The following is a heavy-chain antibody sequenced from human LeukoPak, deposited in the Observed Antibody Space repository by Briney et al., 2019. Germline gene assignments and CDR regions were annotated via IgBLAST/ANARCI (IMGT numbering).Heavy chain of an antibody. D-gene: IGHD2-8*01. J-gene: IGHJ5*02. CDR2: VSYDGTKN. CDR1: GFTFKLYG. V-gene: IGHV3-30*03. CDR3: ARDLGYCTTTGCSDIGGWFDP. Sequence: GGSLRLSCAASGFTFKLYGASWVRQAPGKGLEWVAVVSYDGTKNYYADSVKGRFTISRDNSKKTQYLQMNSLRAEDTAVYHCARDLGYCTTTGCSDIGGWFDPWGQGTLVTVSS.